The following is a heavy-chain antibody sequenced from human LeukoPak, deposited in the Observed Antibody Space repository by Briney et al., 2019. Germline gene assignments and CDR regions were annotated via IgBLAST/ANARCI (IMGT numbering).Heavy chain of an antibody. J-gene: IGHJ4*02. D-gene: IGHD5-18*01. CDR1: GGSFNNSP. CDR3: ARARSYGYVGGYYFDY. Sequence: ASVKVSCKASGGSFNNSPISWVRQAPGQGLEWMGGIIPIFGRANYAQKSQGRVAITADKSTTTVYMELSSLRFEDTAVYYCARARSYGYVGGYYFDYWGQGTLVTVSS. V-gene: IGHV1-69*06. CDR2: IIPIFGRA.